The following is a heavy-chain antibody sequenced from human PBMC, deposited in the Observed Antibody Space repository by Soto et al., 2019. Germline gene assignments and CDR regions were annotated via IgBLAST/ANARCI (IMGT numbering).Heavy chain of an antibody. V-gene: IGHV1-46*01. J-gene: IGHJ6*02. CDR3: AKQYSSSGGNYYYGMDV. CDR2: IDPSGGST. Sequence: ASVKVSCKASGYTFTSYYMHWVRQAPGQGLEWMGIIDPSGGSTSYAQKFQGRVTMTRDTSTSTVYMELSSLRSEDTAVYYCAKQYSSSGGNYYYGMDVWGQGTTVTVSS. CDR1: GYTFTSYY. D-gene: IGHD6-6*01.